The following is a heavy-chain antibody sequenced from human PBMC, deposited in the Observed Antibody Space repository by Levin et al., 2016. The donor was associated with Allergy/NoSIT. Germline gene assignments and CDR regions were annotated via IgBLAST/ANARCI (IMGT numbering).Heavy chain of an antibody. CDR3: AKDSQADIVVVPTALKIDYYYYYGMDV. Sequence: GGSLRLSCAASGFTFDDYAMHWVRQAPGKGLEWVSGISWNSGSIDYADSVKGRFTISRDNAKNSLYLQMNSLRAEDTALYYCAKDSQADIVVVPTALKIDYYYYYGMDVWGQGTTVTVSS. CDR1: GFTFDDYA. V-gene: IGHV3-9*01. J-gene: IGHJ6*02. D-gene: IGHD2-2*01. CDR2: ISWNSGSI.